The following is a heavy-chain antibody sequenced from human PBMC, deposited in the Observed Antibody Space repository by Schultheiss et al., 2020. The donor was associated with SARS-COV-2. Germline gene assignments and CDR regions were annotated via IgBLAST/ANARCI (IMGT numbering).Heavy chain of an antibody. D-gene: IGHD3-22*01. V-gene: IGHV3-33*01. CDR2: IWYDGSNK. Sequence: GGSLRLSCTASGFTFGDYAMSWFRQAPGKGLEWVAVIWYDGSNKYYADSVKGRFTISRDNSKNTLYLQMNSLRAEDTAVYYCARGDSSGFHVDYWGQGTLVTVSS. CDR3: ARGDSSGFHVDY. CDR1: GFTFGDYA. J-gene: IGHJ4*02.